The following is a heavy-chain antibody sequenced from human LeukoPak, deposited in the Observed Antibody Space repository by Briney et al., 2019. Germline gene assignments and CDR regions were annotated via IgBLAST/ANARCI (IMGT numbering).Heavy chain of an antibody. D-gene: IGHD1-26*01. J-gene: IGHJ4*02. CDR2: IYTSGST. CDR1: GGSISGYY. CDR3: ARGQWDRDIWPLHY. V-gene: IGHV4-4*07. Sequence: SETLSLTCTVSGGSISGYYWSWIRQPAGKGLEWIGRIYTSGSTNYNPSLKSRVTMSVDTSKNQFSLKLSSVTAADTAVYFCARGQWDRDIWPLHYWGQGTLVTVSS.